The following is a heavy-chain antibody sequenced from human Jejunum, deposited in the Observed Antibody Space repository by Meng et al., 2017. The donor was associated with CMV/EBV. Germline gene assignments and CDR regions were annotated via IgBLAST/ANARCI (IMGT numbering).Heavy chain of an antibody. CDR2: ISWNGGSI. J-gene: IGHJ3*02. CDR1: GFTFDDYA. Sequence: ASGFTFDDYAMHWVRQAPGKGLEWVSSISWNGGSIGYADSVKGRFIISRDNAKNSLFLQMNSLRPEDTALYYCAKAFELLYDAFDIWGQGTMVTVSS. CDR3: AKAFELLYDAFDI. V-gene: IGHV3-9*01. D-gene: IGHD2-2*02.